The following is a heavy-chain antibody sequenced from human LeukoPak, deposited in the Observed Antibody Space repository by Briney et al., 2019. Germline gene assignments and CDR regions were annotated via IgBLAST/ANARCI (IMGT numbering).Heavy chain of an antibody. Sequence: GGSLRLSCAASGFTFRSYGMHWVRQAPGKGLEWVAIIGYDGNLKNYADSVKGRFSISRDNSKNTLSLQMNSLGAEDTAVYFCAKDRSVSEYVLYYFDYWGQGTLVTVSS. CDR3: AKDRSVSEYVLYYFDY. V-gene: IGHV3-30*02. J-gene: IGHJ4*02. D-gene: IGHD3-16*01. CDR2: IGYDGNLK. CDR1: GFTFRSYG.